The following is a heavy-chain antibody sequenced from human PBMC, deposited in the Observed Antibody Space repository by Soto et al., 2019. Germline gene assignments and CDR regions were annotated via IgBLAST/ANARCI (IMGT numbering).Heavy chain of an antibody. CDR1: GYTFTSYA. CDR2: INAGNGNT. V-gene: IGHV1-3*01. D-gene: IGHD3-10*02. Sequence: ASVKVSCKASGYTFTSYAMHWVRQAPGQRLEWMGWINAGNGNTKYSQKLQARVTMTTDTSTSTAHMELRSLRSDDTAVYYCARDARPYYVDYYYGMDVWGQGTTVTVSS. J-gene: IGHJ6*02. CDR3: ARDARPYYVDYYYGMDV.